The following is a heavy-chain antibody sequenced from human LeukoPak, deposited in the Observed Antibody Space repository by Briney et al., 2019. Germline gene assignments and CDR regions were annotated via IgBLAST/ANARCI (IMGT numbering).Heavy chain of an antibody. Sequence: GGSLRLSCAASGFTFSSYAMHWVRQAPGKGLKWVAVISYDGSNKYYADSVKGRFTISRDNSKNTLYLQMNSLRAEDAAVYYCARSRRYCSSTSCPLFAYWGKGTLVTVSS. D-gene: IGHD2-2*01. CDR1: GFTFSSYA. V-gene: IGHV3-30*04. CDR3: ARSRRYCSSTSCPLFAY. CDR2: ISYDGSNK. J-gene: IGHJ4*02.